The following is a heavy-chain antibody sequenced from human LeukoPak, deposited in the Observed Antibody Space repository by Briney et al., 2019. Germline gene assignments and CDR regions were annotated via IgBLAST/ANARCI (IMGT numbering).Heavy chain of an antibody. Sequence: ASVKVSCKASGYIFTSYDINWVRQATGQGLEWMGWMNPNSGNTGYAQKFQGRVTMTRNTSISTAYMELSSLRSEDTAVYYCARDSRDEGNIVVVPAAIYWGQGTLVTVSS. J-gene: IGHJ4*02. V-gene: IGHV1-8*01. CDR3: ARDSRDEGNIVVVPAAIY. CDR1: GYIFTSYD. D-gene: IGHD2-2*01. CDR2: MNPNSGNT.